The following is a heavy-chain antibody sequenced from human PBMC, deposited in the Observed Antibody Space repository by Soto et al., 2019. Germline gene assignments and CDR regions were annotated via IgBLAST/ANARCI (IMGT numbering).Heavy chain of an antibody. V-gene: IGHV3-11*01. J-gene: IGHJ4*02. CDR2: ISGSGSTT. CDR3: ARSSLTYFEF. CDR1: GFTFSDYY. Sequence: QVHLEESGGGWVKPGGSLRLSCTASGFTFSDYYMSCIRQAPGKGLEWLAYISGSGSTTYYTDSVKGRFAISRDNARTSLYLQINSLRVEYSAVYYCARSSLTYFEFWGQGTLVTVSS.